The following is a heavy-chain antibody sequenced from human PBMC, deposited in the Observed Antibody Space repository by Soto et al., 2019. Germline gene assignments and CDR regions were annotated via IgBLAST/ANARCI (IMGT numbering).Heavy chain of an antibody. CDR1: GGSIGSYY. CDR2: IYYSGST. Sequence: SETLSLTCTVSGGSIGSYYWSWIRQPPGKGLEWIGYIYYSGSTNYNPSLKSRVTISVDTSKNQFSLKLSSVTAADTAVYYCARAGIRYCSGGSCPNWFDPWGQGTLVTVSS. D-gene: IGHD2-15*01. J-gene: IGHJ5*02. CDR3: ARAGIRYCSGGSCPNWFDP. V-gene: IGHV4-59*01.